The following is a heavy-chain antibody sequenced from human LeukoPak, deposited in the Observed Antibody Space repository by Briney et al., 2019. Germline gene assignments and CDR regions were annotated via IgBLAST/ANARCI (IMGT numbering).Heavy chain of an antibody. CDR3: ANLFPKTPTIFGVGDY. CDR2: IYYDGSNK. J-gene: IGHJ4*02. Sequence: QPGRSLTLSCAASGFTFSNYGMHWVRQAPGKGLEWVAVIYYDGSNKYYADSVKGRFTISRDNSKNTLYLQMNSLRAEDTAVYYCANLFPKTPTIFGVGDYWGQGTLVTVSS. V-gene: IGHV3-30*18. D-gene: IGHD3-3*01. CDR1: GFTFSNYG.